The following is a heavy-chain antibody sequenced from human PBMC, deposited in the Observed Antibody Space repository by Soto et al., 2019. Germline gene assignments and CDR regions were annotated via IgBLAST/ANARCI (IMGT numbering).Heavy chain of an antibody. D-gene: IGHD3-3*01. CDR1: GFTFGDYA. Sequence: GGSLRLSCTASGFTFGDYAMSWFRQAPGKGLEWVGFIRSKAYGGTTEYAASVKGRFTISRDDSKSIAYLQMNSLKTEDTAVYYCTRSRRITIFGVVISDESTAFDYWGQGTLVTVSS. J-gene: IGHJ4*02. CDR3: TRSRRITIFGVVISDESTAFDY. V-gene: IGHV3-49*03. CDR2: IRSKAYGGTT.